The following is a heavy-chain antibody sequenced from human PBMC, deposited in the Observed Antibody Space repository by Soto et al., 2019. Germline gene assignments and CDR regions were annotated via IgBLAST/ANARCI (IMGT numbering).Heavy chain of an antibody. CDR3: AREGYSSGYYWYFDL. J-gene: IGHJ2*01. CDR1: GGTFSSYA. Sequence: SVKVACKASGGTFSSYAVSWVRQAPGQGLEWMGGIIPIFGTANYAQKFQGRVTITADESTSTAYMELSSLRSEDTAVYYCAREGYSSGYYWYFDLWGRGTLVTVSS. D-gene: IGHD6-25*01. V-gene: IGHV1-69*13. CDR2: IIPIFGTA.